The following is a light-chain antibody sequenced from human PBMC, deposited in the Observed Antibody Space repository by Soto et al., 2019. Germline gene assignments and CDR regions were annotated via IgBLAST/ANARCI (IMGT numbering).Light chain of an antibody. CDR3: SSYTTSSTRL. V-gene: IGLV2-14*01. CDR1: SSDVGGYNY. CDR2: EVN. J-gene: IGLJ3*02. Sequence: QSALTEPASVSGSPGQSITISCTGTSSDVGGYNYVSWYQHHPGKAPKLIIYEVNNRPSGVSNRFSGSKSGNTASLTISGLQAEDEADYYCSSYTTSSTRLFGGGTKVTVL.